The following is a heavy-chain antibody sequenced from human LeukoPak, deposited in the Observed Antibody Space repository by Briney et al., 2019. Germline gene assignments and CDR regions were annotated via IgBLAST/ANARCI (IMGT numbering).Heavy chain of an antibody. Sequence: GGSLRLSCAASGFTFSSYAMSWVRQAPGKGLEWVSTMSGSGGSTYYADSVKGRFTVSRDNSKNTLYVQMNSLRAEDTAVYYCAKPLAARRWGDFDYWGQGTPVTVSS. J-gene: IGHJ4*02. D-gene: IGHD6-6*01. V-gene: IGHV3-23*01. CDR2: MSGSGGST. CDR1: GFTFSSYA. CDR3: AKPLAARRWGDFDY.